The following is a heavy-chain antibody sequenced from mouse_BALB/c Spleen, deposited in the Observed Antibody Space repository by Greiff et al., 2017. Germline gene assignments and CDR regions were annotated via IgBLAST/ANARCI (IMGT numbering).Heavy chain of an antibody. Sequence: VQLKQSGAELVKPGASVKLSCTASGFNIKDTYMHWVKQRPEQGLEWIGRIDPANGNTKYDPKFQGKATITAETSSNTAYLQLSILTSEDTAVYYCAGYDGYYAWFAYWGQGTLVTVSA. V-gene: IGHV14-3*02. CDR1: GFNIKDTY. D-gene: IGHD2-3*01. J-gene: IGHJ3*01. CDR2: IDPANGNT. CDR3: AGYDGYYAWFAY.